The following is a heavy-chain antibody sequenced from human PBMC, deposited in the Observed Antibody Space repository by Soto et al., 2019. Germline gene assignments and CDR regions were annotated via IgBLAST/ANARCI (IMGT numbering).Heavy chain of an antibody. J-gene: IGHJ6*03. CDR1: GFTFSSYG. CDR3: VGSGTYYYYYMDV. D-gene: IGHD3-10*01. V-gene: IGHV3-30*03. Sequence: HGGSLRLSCAASGFTFSSYGMHWVRQAPGKGLEWVAVISYDGSNKYYADSVKGRFTISRDNSKNTLYLQMNSLRAEDTAVYYCVGSGTYYYYYMDVWGKGTTVTVSS. CDR2: ISYDGSNK.